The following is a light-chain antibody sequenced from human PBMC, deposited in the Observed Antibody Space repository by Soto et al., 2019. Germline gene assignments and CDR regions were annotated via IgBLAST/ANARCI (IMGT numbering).Light chain of an antibody. CDR1: QNIGRF. J-gene: IGKJ4*01. CDR2: VAS. V-gene: IGKV1-39*01. CDR3: TQSIPPRLT. Sequence: DIQMTQSPSSLSASVGDRVTITCRASQNIGRFLNWHQQKPGKAPNVLINVASTLRSGVPSRFSGSVSGRDSNLRIPTLPHEDIENYFCTQSIPPRLTLGRVTRAEI.